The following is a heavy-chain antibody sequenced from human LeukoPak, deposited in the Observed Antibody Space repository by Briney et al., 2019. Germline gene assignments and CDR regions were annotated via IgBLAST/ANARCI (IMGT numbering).Heavy chain of an antibody. CDR2: IIPILGIA. D-gene: IGHD6-13*01. CDR1: GGTFISYA. J-gene: IGHJ1*01. CDR3: AREISGEKQQLFQH. Sequence: SVKVSCKASGGTFISYAISWVRQAPGQGLEWMGRIIPILGIANYAQKFQGRVTITADKSTSTAYMELSSLRSEDTAVYYCAREISGEKQQLFQHWGRGTLVTVSS. V-gene: IGHV1-69*04.